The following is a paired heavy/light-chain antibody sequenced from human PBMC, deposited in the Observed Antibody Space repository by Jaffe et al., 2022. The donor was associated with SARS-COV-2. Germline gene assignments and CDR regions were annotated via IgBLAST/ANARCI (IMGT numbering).Heavy chain of an antibody. J-gene: IGHJ4*02. D-gene: IGHD6-13*01. V-gene: IGHV2-5*02. CDR1: GFSVSAVGEA. Sequence: QITLKESGPTVVKPTQTLTLTCTFSGFSVSAVGEAVGWIRQPPGKALEWLAILYWDDDKRYRPSLKSRLTIAKAASQNQVVLVMANVDPLDTATYYCAHKGPQVVLFDSWGQGALVSVSS. CDR3: AHKGPQVVLFDS. CDR2: LYWDDDK.
Light chain of an antibody. Sequence: QSVLTQPPSASGTPGQRVSISCSGSNSNIGSNYVYWYQQLPGTAPKLLIYSNDQRPSGVSDRFSGSKSGTSASLAISGLRSEDEADYYCAAWDDSLSTVLFGGGTKLTVL. CDR2: SND. V-gene: IGLV1-47*02. J-gene: IGLJ3*02. CDR1: NSNIGSNY. CDR3: AAWDDSLSTVL.